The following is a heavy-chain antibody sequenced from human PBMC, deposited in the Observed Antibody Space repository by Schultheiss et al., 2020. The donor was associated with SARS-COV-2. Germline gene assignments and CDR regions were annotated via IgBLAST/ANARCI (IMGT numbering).Heavy chain of an antibody. V-gene: IGHV4-59*01. CDR1: GGSISSYY. Sequence: SETLSLTCTVSGGSISSYYWSWIRQPPGKGLEWIGYIYYSGSTNYNPSLKSRVTISVDTSKNQFSLKLSSVTAADTAVYYCARDDFWSGYYTGIWFDPWGQRPLVTVSS. CDR3: ARDDFWSGYYTGIWFDP. CDR2: IYYSGST. J-gene: IGHJ5*02. D-gene: IGHD3-3*01.